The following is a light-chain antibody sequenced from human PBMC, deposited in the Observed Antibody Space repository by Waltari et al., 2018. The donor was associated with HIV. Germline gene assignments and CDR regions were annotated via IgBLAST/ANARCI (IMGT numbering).Light chain of an antibody. CDR2: EVS. Sequence: QSALTQPASVSGSPGQSITISCTGTSSDVGGYNYVSWYQQHPGKAPKLMIYEVSNRFSGSKSGNTASLTISGLQAEDEADYYCSSYTSSGRVFGGGTKLTVL. CDR1: SSDVGGYNY. J-gene: IGLJ3*02. V-gene: IGLV2-14*01. CDR3: SSYTSSGRV.